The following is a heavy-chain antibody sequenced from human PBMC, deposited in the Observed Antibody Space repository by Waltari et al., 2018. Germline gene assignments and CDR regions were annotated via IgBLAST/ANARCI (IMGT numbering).Heavy chain of an antibody. J-gene: IGHJ4*02. D-gene: IGHD1-26*01. Sequence: EVPLLESGGGLVQPGGSLRLSCAASGFTFSNYAMSWVRPAPGKGLEWVSAISGSGDGTYHGDSVKGRFTISRDNSKNTLDLQMNSLRVEDTAIYFCAKVYSGSYLDYWGQGTLVTVSS. CDR1: GFTFSNYA. CDR2: ISGSGDGT. CDR3: AKVYSGSYLDY. V-gene: IGHV3-23*01.